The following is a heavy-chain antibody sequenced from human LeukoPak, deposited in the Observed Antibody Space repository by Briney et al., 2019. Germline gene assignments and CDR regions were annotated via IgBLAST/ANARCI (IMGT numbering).Heavy chain of an antibody. V-gene: IGHV3-23*01. J-gene: IGHJ3*02. CDR3: AKDDGGNLPTAFYI. Sequence: RGSLRLSCAASGFTFSTYVMSWVRQAPGKGLEWVSAISGNGGSTNYAEFVTGRFTISRDNSKNTLYLQMYGLRAEDTAVYYCAKDDGGNLPTAFYIWGQGTTVTVSS. CDR2: ISGNGGST. D-gene: IGHD4-23*01. CDR1: GFTFSTYV.